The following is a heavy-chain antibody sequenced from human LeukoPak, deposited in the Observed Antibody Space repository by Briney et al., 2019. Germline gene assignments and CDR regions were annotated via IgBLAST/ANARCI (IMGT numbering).Heavy chain of an antibody. Sequence: GGSLRLSCAASGFTFSSYSMNWVRQAPGKGLEWVSSISSSSSYIYYADSVKGRFTISRDNAKNSLYLQMNSLRAEGTAVYYCARASGSYYPIDYWGQGTLVTVSS. CDR2: ISSSSSYI. CDR1: GFTFSSYS. D-gene: IGHD1-26*01. V-gene: IGHV3-21*01. CDR3: ARASGSYYPIDY. J-gene: IGHJ4*02.